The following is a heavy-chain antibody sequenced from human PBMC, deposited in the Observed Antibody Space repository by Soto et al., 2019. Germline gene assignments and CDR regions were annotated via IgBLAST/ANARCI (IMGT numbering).Heavy chain of an antibody. D-gene: IGHD4-17*01. CDR2: ISYDGSNK. Sequence: QVQLVESGGGVVQPGRSLRLSCAASGFTFSSYAMHWVRQAPGKGLEWVAVISYDGSNKYYADSVKGRFTISRDNSKKTLYLQMNSLRAEDTAVYSCAREIYGDYEENYWGQGTLVTVSS. CDR1: GFTFSSYA. CDR3: AREIYGDYEENY. V-gene: IGHV3-30-3*01. J-gene: IGHJ4*02.